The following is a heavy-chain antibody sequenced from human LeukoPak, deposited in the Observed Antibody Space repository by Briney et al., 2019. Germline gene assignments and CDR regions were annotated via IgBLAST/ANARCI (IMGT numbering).Heavy chain of an antibody. J-gene: IGHJ4*02. CDR2: IRSKAYGGTT. CDR1: GFTFGDYA. D-gene: IGHD4-17*01. V-gene: IGHV3-49*04. CDR3: TRDRNDYGDPAEPTPYYFDY. Sequence: GGSLRLSCTASGFTFGDYAMSWVRQAPGKGLEWVGFIRSKAYGGTTEYAASVKGRFTISRDDSKSIAYLQMNSLKTEDTAVYYCTRDRNDYGDPAEPTPYYFDYWGQGTLVTVSS.